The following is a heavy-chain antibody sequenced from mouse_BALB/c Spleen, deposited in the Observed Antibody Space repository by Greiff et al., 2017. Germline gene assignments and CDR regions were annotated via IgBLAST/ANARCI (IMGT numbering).Heavy chain of an antibody. D-gene: IGHD2-4*01. J-gene: IGHJ2*01. CDR2: IHPSDSDT. CDR3: ARNYDGTDY. Sequence: QVQLQQPGAELVRPGASVKLSCKASGYSFTSYWMNWVKQRPGQGLVWIGMIHPSDSDTRLNQKFKDKATLTVDKSSSTAYMQLSSPTSEDSAVYDCARNYDGTDYWGQGTTLTVSS. CDR1: GYSFTSYW. V-gene: IGHV1-74*01.